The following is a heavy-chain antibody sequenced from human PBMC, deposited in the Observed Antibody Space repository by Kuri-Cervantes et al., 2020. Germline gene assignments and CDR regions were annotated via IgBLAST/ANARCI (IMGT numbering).Heavy chain of an antibody. J-gene: IGHJ4*02. D-gene: IGHD6-19*01. CDR3: AHLGLYSSGWYARTLKRDY. V-gene: IGHV3-48*01. CDR1: GFTFSSYS. CDR2: ISSSSSTI. Sequence: GSLRLSCAASGFTFSSYSMNWVRQAPGKGLEWVSYISSSSSTIYYADSVKGRFTISRDNAKNSLYLQMNSLRAEDTAVYYCAHLGLYSSGWYARTLKRDYWGQGTLVTVSS.